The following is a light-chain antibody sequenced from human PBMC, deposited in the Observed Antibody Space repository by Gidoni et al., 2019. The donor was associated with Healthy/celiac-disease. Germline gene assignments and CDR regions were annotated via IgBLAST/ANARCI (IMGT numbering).Light chain of an antibody. V-gene: IGLV3-1*01. CDR2: QDS. CDR3: QAWDSSTAV. J-gene: IGLJ2*01. Sequence: SYELTQPPSVSVSPGQTASITCSGYKLGDKYACWYQQKPGQSPVLVIYQDSKRPSGIPERVSGSNSVNTATLTISGTQAMDEADYYCQAWDSSTAVFGGGTKLTVL. CDR1: KLGDKY.